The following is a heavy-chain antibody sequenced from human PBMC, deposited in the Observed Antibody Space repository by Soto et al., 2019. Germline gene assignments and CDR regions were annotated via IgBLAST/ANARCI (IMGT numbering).Heavy chain of an antibody. V-gene: IGHV1-18*01. J-gene: IGHJ5*02. Sequence: QVQLVQSGAEVKKPGASVKVSGKASGYSFSTYGITWVRQPPGQGLEWMGWISAYNGNTKYAQKLQGRVTMTTDTSTSTAYIEMRSLRSDDTAVYYCARDSIAVRPGWFDPWGQGTLVTVSS. CDR3: ARDSIAVRPGWFDP. CDR1: GYSFSTYG. CDR2: ISAYNGNT. D-gene: IGHD6-6*01.